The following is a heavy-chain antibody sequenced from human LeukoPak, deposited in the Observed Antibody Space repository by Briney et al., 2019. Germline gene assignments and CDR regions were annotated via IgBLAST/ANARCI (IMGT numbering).Heavy chain of an antibody. CDR2: IIPTFGTA. V-gene: IGHV1-69*06. Sequence: GSSVKVSCKASGGTFSSYAISWVRQAPGQRLEWMGGIIPTFGTANYAQKFQGRVTITADKSTSTAYMELSSLRSEDTAVYYCARGDSSSWFYGDYWGQGTLVTVSS. CDR3: ARGDSSSWFYGDY. J-gene: IGHJ4*02. CDR1: GGTFSSYA. D-gene: IGHD6-13*01.